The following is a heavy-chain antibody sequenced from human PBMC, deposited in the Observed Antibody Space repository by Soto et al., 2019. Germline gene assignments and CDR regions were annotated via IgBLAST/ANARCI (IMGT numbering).Heavy chain of an antibody. CDR1: GFTFSDYY. J-gene: IGHJ3*02. Sequence: PGGSLRLSCAASGFTFSDYYMSWIRQAPGKGLEWVSYISSSSSYTNYADSVKGRFTISRDNDKNSLYLQMNSLRAEDTAVYYCARREMATIDAFDIWGQGTMVTVSS. V-gene: IGHV3-11*06. D-gene: IGHD5-12*01. CDR3: ARREMATIDAFDI. CDR2: ISSSSSYT.